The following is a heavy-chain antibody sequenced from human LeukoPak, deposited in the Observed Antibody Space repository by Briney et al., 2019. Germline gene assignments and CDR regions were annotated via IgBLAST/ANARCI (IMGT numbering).Heavy chain of an antibody. V-gene: IGHV4-4*07. D-gene: IGHD6-13*01. J-gene: IGHJ5*02. Sequence: PSETLSLTCTVSGGSISSYYWSWIRQPAGKGLEWIGRIYTSGSTNYNPSLKSRVTMSVDTSKNQFSLKLSSVTAADTAVYYCARDRRVAAGHKADWFDPWGQGTLVTVSS. CDR2: IYTSGST. CDR1: GGSISSYY. CDR3: ARDRRVAAGHKADWFDP.